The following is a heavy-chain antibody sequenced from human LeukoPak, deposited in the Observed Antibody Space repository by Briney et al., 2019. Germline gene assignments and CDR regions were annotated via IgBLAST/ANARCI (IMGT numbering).Heavy chain of an antibody. V-gene: IGHV1-2*02. CDR3: ARDLYDDILTGYNWFDP. CDR1: GYTFTGYY. Sequence: ASVKVSCKASGYTFTGYYMHWVRQAPGQGLEWMGWITPNSGATNYAQKFQGRVTMTRDTSISTAYMELSSLRSDDTAVYYCARDLYDDILTGYNWFDPWGQGTLVTVSS. J-gene: IGHJ5*02. D-gene: IGHD3-9*01. CDR2: ITPNSGAT.